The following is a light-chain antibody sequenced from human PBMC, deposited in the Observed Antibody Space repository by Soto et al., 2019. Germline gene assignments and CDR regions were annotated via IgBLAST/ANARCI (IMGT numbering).Light chain of an antibody. Sequence: QSVLTQPPSASGTPVQRVTISCSGSSSNIGSNSVYWYQQLPGTAPKLLIYRNNQRPSGVPDRFSGSKSGTSASLAISGLRSEDEADYYCAAWDDSLSGVVFGGGTKLTVL. V-gene: IGLV1-47*01. J-gene: IGLJ2*01. CDR2: RNN. CDR1: SSNIGSNS. CDR3: AAWDDSLSGVV.